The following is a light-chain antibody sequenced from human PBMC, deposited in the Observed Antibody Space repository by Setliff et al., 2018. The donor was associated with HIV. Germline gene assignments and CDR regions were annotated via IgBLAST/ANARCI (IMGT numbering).Light chain of an antibody. J-gene: IGLJ2*01. CDR1: SSDVGGYDL. CDR3: SSYTSSSSI. V-gene: IGLV2-14*01. CDR2: EVS. Sequence: QSALAQPASVSGSPGQSITISCNGTSSDVGGYDLVSWYQQHPGKVPKIMIYEVSNRPSGVSNRFSGSKSGNTASLTISGLQAEDEGVYYCSSYTSSSSIFGGGTKVTVL.